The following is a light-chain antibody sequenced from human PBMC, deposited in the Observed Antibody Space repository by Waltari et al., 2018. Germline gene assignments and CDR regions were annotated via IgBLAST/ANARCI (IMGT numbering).Light chain of an antibody. CDR3: NSYTGSSSWV. V-gene: IGLV2-14*03. Sequence: QSALTQPASLSGSPGQLTTISCTGTSGDVGFYNYVAWYQQHPVKAPILIIYDVSERPSGVSNRFAGSKSGNTASLTIAGLQAEDEADYYCNSYTGSSSWVFGGGTKLTVL. CDR1: SGDVGFYNY. CDR2: DVS. J-gene: IGLJ3*02.